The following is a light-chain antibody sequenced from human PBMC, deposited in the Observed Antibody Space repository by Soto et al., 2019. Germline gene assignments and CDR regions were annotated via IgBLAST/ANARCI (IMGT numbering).Light chain of an antibody. CDR1: WSIGRNY. J-gene: IGLJ2*01. V-gene: IGLV1-51*01. CDR3: SSYTSSTTRI. Sequence: QSVLSQPPSLSAAPGQTVTISCSGSWSIGRNYVSWYQQFPGAAPKLLIFDSYQRPSGIPERFSASKSGTSATLDISGLRTGDEADYYCSSYTSSTTRIFGGGTKLTVL. CDR2: DSY.